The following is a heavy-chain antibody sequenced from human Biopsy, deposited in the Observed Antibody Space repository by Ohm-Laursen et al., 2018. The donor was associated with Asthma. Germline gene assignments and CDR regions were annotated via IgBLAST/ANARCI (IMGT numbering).Heavy chain of an antibody. V-gene: IGHV1-3*01. D-gene: IGHD3-10*01. Sequence: VKISCKASGYTLINYAIHWVRQAPGQRLEWMGWINAGNGNTKYSQKFQGRVTITRDTSASTAYMDLSSLRSEDTAVYYCARTYYDVFAIWGQGTMVTVSS. CDR2: INAGNGNT. CDR1: GYTLINYA. CDR3: ARTYYDVFAI. J-gene: IGHJ3*02.